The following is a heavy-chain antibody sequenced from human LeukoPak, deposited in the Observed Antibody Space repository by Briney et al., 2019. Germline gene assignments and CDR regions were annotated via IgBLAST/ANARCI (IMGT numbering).Heavy chain of an antibody. V-gene: IGHV1-18*01. CDR3: ARGYYYDSSVYSDAFDI. J-gene: IGHJ3*02. Sequence: ASVKVSCKASGYTFTSYVVSWVRQAPGQGLEWMGWISAYNGNTNYAQKLQGRVTMTTDTSTSTAYMELRSLRSDDTAVYYCARGYYYDSSVYSDAFDIWGQGTMVTVSS. CDR1: GYTFTSYV. CDR2: ISAYNGNT. D-gene: IGHD3-22*01.